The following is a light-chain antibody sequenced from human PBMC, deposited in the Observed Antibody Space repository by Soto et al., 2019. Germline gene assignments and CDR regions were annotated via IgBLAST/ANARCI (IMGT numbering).Light chain of an antibody. Sequence: QSALTQPASVSASPGQSITISCTGTSSDVGASNYVSWYQQHPGKAPKLIIYEVNNRPSGVSNRFSGSKSGSTASLTISGLQAEDEADYYCSSYTSSSTLAYVFGTGTKLTVL. CDR3: SSYTSSSTLAYV. CDR1: SSDVGASNY. CDR2: EVN. J-gene: IGLJ1*01. V-gene: IGLV2-14*01.